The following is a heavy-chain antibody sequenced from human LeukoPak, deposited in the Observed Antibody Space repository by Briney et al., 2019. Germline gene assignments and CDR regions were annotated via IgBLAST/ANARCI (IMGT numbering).Heavy chain of an antibody. CDR3: AGQWDLFDY. D-gene: IGHD1-26*01. CDR1: GFTFSSYA. J-gene: IGHJ4*02. CDR2: ISDSGGNT. V-gene: IGHV3-23*01. Sequence: GGSLRLSCAASGFTFSSYAMTWVRQAPGKGLEWVSAISDSGGNTNYADSVKGRFTISRDNSKNTLYLQMNSLRAEDTAVYYCAGQWDLFDYWGQGTLVTVSS.